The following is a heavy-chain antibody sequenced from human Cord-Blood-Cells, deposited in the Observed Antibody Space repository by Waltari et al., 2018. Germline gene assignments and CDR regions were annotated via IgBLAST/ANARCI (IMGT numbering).Heavy chain of an antibody. V-gene: IGHV1-8*01. CDR2: MNPNSGNT. CDR3: AIGSYLASLAEYFQH. CDR1: GYTLTSYD. D-gene: IGHD1-26*01. J-gene: IGHJ1*01. Sequence: QVQLVQSGAEVKKPGASVKVSCKASGYTLTSYDINWVRQATGQGLEWMGWMNPNSGNTGYAQKFQGRVTMTRNTSISTAYMELSSLISEVTAVYYCAIGSYLASLAEYFQHLGQGTLVTVSS.